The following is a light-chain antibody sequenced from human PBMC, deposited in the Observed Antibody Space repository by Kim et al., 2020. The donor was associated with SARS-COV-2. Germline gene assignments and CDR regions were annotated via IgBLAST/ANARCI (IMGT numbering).Light chain of an antibody. CDR3: MQALQTPVT. CDR1: QSLLHSNGYNY. V-gene: IGKV2-28*01. Sequence: PASISCRSSQSLLHSNGYNYLDWYLQKPGQSPQLLIYLGSNRASGVPDRFSGSGSGTDFTLKISRVEAEDVGVYYCMQALQTPVTFGPGTKVDIK. J-gene: IGKJ3*01. CDR2: LGS.